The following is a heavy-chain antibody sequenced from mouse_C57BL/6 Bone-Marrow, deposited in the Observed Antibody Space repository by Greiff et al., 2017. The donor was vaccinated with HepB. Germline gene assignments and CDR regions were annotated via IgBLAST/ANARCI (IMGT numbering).Heavy chain of an antibody. Sequence: VQLQQSVAELVRPGASVKLSCTASGFTFKNTYMHWVKQRPEQGLEWIGRIDPANGNTKYAPKFQGKATITADTSSNPAYLQLSSLTSEDTAIYYCARLTTVVATGSIDCWGQGTSVTVSS. D-gene: IGHD1-1*01. J-gene: IGHJ4*01. CDR1: GFTFKNTY. V-gene: IGHV14-3*01. CDR2: IDPANGNT. CDR3: ARLTTVVATGSIDC.